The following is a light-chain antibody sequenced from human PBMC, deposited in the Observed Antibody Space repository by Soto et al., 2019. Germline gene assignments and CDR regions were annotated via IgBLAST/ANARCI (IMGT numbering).Light chain of an antibody. Sequence: QSALTQPHSASGSPGQSVTISCTGTSSDVGGYKYVSWYQQHPGKAPKLMIFEVNKRPSGVPDRFSGSKSGNTASLTVSGLQAEDEAYYYCSSYAGINNLGVFGTGTKLTVL. CDR2: EVN. CDR1: SSDVGGYKY. J-gene: IGLJ1*01. V-gene: IGLV2-8*01. CDR3: SSYAGINNLGV.